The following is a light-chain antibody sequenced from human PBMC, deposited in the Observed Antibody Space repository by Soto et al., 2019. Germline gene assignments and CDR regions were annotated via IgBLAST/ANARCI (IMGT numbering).Light chain of an antibody. CDR3: QQYSSYPYT. V-gene: IGKV1-5*01. Sequence: GDRVTITCRASQSISGWLAWYQQTPGKAPKLLIYDASSLESGVPSRFSGSGSGTEFALTISSLQPDDFATYYCQQYSSYPYTFGQGTKLEIK. CDR2: DAS. J-gene: IGKJ2*01. CDR1: QSISGW.